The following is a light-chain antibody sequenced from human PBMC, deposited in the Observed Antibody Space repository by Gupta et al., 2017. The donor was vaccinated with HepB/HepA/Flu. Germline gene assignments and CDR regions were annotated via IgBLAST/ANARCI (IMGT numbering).Light chain of an antibody. CDR1: QRISTW. CDR3: QHDNSYPWT. Sequence: IQVTQSPSTLSASVGDTVTITCRASQRISTWLAWYQQKPGKAPKLLIFKASSLESGVPSRFSGSGTGTEFTLTISSLQPDDFATYYCQHDNSYPWTFGQGTKVEIK. CDR2: KAS. J-gene: IGKJ1*01. V-gene: IGKV1-5*03.